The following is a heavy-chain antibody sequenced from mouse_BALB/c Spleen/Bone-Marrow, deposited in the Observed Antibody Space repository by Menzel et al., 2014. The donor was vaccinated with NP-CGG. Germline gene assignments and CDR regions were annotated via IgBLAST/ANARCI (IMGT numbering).Heavy chain of an antibody. CDR2: INNNGGNT. CDR1: GFTFSNYG. Sequence: EVMLAESGAGLVKPGGSLKLSCAASGFTFSNYGMSWVRQSPDKRLDLVATINNNGGNTYSTDSVKGRSTIARDNGKTTLYLQMSSLKAEDTAMYYCARDDGFYGLGRWGQGTSVTVSS. CDR3: ARDDGFYGLGR. V-gene: IGHV5-6-3*01. D-gene: IGHD1-1*02. J-gene: IGHJ4*01.